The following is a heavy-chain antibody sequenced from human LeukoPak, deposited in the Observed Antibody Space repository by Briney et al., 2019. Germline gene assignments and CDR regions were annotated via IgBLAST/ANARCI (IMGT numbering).Heavy chain of an antibody. CDR2: ISYDGSNK. V-gene: IGHV3-30-3*01. D-gene: IGHD5/OR15-5a*01. Sequence: ESGGSLRLSCAASGFTFSSHEMNWVRQAPGKGLEWVAVISYDGSNKYYADSVKGRFTISRDSSKNTLFLQMNSLRPGDTAVYYCARVVSSLDYWGQGTLVTVSS. J-gene: IGHJ4*02. CDR1: GFTFSSHE. CDR3: ARVVSSLDY.